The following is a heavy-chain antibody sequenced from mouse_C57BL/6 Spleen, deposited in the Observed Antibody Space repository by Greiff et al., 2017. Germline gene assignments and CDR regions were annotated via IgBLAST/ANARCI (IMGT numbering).Heavy chain of an antibody. CDR1: GFTFTDYY. Sequence: EVQVVESGGGLVQPGGSLSLSCAASGFTFTDYYMSWVRQPPGKALEWLGFIRTKANGYTTESSASVKGRFTTSRETSQSIRDLQRNALRAEDSATYYCARWSNGTFDYWGQGTTLTVSS. CDR2: IRTKANGYTT. V-gene: IGHV7-3*01. D-gene: IGHD4-1*02. J-gene: IGHJ2*01. CDR3: ARWSNGTFDY.